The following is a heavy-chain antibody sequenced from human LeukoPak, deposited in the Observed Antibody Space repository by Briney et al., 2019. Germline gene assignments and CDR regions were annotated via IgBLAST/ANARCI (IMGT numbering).Heavy chain of an antibody. V-gene: IGHV3-23*01. J-gene: IGHJ4*02. CDR2: ISASGTNT. D-gene: IGHD3-10*01. CDR3: AKDYFGSGSQFDS. Sequence: PGGSLRLSCAASGFTLSSYWMHWVRQAPGKGLEWVSAISASGTNTYYADSVKGRFTISRDNSENTLDLQMNSLRAEDTAIYYCAKDYFGSGSQFDSWGQGTLVTVSS. CDR1: GFTLSSYW.